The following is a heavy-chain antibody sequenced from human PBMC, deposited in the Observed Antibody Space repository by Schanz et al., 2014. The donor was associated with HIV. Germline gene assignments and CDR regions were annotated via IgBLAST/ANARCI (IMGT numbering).Heavy chain of an antibody. V-gene: IGHV3-9*01. D-gene: IGHD3-22*01. J-gene: IGHJ4*02. Sequence: VQLVQSGGALVQPGRSVRLSCAASGFTFDDYAMHWVRQAPGKGLEWVSGISWNSGSIGYADSVKGRFTISRDNAKNSLYLQMNSLRAEDTALYYCAKAPNYYDSSGYFDYWGQGTLVTVSS. CDR3: AKAPNYYDSSGYFDY. CDR2: ISWNSGSI. CDR1: GFTFDDYA.